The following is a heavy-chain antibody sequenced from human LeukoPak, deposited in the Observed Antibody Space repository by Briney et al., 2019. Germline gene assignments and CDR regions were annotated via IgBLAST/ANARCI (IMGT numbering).Heavy chain of an antibody. CDR3: ARQRVSIFGVVQNWFDP. CDR1: GGSLSGYY. V-gene: IGHV4-34*01. D-gene: IGHD3-3*01. Sequence: SETLSLTCAVYGGSLSGYYWSWIRQLPGKGLEWIGEVSHTGYTNYNPSLKRPVTISLDTSNNQFFLRLCSVTAADTAVYYCARQRVSIFGVVQNWFDPWGQGTLVTVSS. CDR2: VSHTGYT. J-gene: IGHJ5*02.